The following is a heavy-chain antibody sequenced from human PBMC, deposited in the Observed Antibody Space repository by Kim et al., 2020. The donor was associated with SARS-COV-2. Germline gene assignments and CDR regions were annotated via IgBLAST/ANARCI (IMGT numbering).Heavy chain of an antibody. Sequence: GGSLRLSCTASGFTFGDYAMSWVRQAPGKGLEWVGFIRSKAYGGTTEYAASVKGRFTISRDDSKSIAYLQMNSLKTEDTAVYYCTRVSIGSYFRLGRWFDPWGQGTLVTVSS. V-gene: IGHV3-49*04. CDR3: TRVSIGSYFRLGRWFDP. D-gene: IGHD1-26*01. J-gene: IGHJ5*02. CDR2: IRSKAYGGTT. CDR1: GFTFGDYA.